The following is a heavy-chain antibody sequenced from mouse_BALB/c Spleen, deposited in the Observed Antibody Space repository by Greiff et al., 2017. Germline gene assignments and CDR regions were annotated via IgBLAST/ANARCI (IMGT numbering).Heavy chain of an antibody. D-gene: IGHD1-1*01. J-gene: IGHJ4*01. Sequence: EVMLVESGGDLVKPGGSLKLSCAASGFTFSSYGMSWVRQTPDKRLEWVATISSGGSYTYYPDSVKGRFTISRDNAKNTLYLQMSSLKSEDTAMYYCARQGYGSIIYAMDYWGQGTSVTVSS. V-gene: IGHV5-6*01. CDR2: ISSGGSYT. CDR3: ARQGYGSIIYAMDY. CDR1: GFTFSSYG.